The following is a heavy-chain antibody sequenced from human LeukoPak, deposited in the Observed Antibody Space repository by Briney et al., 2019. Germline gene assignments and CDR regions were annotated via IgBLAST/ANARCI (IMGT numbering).Heavy chain of an antibody. J-gene: IGHJ3*01. CDR3: ASLLRGPRG. Sequence: KPSETLSLTCAVYGGSFSGYYWSWIRQPPGKGLEWIGEINHSGSTNYNPSLKSRVTISVDTSKNQFSLKLSSVTAADTAVYYCASLLRGPRGWGQGTMVTVSS. V-gene: IGHV4-34*01. CDR1: GGSFSGYY. CDR2: INHSGST.